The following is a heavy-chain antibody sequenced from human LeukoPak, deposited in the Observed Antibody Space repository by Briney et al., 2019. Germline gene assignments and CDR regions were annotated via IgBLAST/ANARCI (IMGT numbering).Heavy chain of an antibody. Sequence: GGSLRLSCAASGISVSMKYMSWVRQAPGKGLQWVSSLYSDGTAYYADSVKGRFTISRDSSKNMVYLQMNSLRDDDTAVYFCAARDCSTTSCYAGLFDYWGRGILVTVSS. D-gene: IGHD2-2*01. V-gene: IGHV3-53*01. CDR3: AARDCSTTSCYAGLFDY. J-gene: IGHJ4*02. CDR2: LYSDGTA. CDR1: GISVSMKY.